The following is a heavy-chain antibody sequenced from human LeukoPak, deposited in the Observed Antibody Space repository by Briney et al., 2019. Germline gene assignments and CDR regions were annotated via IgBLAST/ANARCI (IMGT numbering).Heavy chain of an antibody. D-gene: IGHD7-27*01. CDR3: AKIANWGDY. CDR2: IRYDGSKK. V-gene: IGHV3-30*02. Sequence: PGGSLRLSCAASGFTFSSYGMHWVRQAPGKGLEWVAFIRYDGSKKYYADSVKGRFTISRDNSKNTLYLQMNSLRAEDTAVYYCAKIANWGDYWGQGTLVTVSS. J-gene: IGHJ4*02. CDR1: GFTFSSYG.